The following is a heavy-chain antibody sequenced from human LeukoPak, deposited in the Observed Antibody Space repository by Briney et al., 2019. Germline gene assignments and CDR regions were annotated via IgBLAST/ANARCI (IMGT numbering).Heavy chain of an antibody. CDR2: IYTSGST. V-gene: IGHV4-4*07. CDR1: GGSISSYY. J-gene: IGHJ4*02. Sequence: SSETLSLTCTVSGGSISSYYWSWIRQPAGKGLEWIGRIYTSGSTNYNPSLKSRVTISVDTSKNQFSLKLTSVTAADTAVYYCARFGSGWHYFDYWGQGTLVTVSS. D-gene: IGHD6-19*01. CDR3: ARFGSGWHYFDY.